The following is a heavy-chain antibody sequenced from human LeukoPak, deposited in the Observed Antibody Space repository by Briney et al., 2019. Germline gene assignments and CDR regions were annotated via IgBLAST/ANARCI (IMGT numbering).Heavy chain of an antibody. CDR3: TTDRYGSSSWDY. Sequence: PGGSLRLSCAASGFTFSNAWMSRVRQAPGKGLEWVGRIKSKTDGGTTDYAAPVKGRFTISRDDSKNTLYLQMNSLKTEDTAVYYCTTDRYGSSSWDYWGQGTLVTVSS. J-gene: IGHJ4*02. CDR2: IKSKTDGGTT. CDR1: GFTFSNAW. V-gene: IGHV3-15*01. D-gene: IGHD6-13*01.